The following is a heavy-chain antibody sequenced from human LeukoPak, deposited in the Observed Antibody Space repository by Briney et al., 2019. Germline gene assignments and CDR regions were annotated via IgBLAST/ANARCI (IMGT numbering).Heavy chain of an antibody. CDR2: IGAYGGKT. CDR1: GYTFTGYY. D-gene: IGHD6-6*01. CDR3: ARGSGSSSSGIDY. Sequence: GASVKVSCKASGYTFTGYYMHWVRQAPGQGLEWMGWIGAYGGKTNYAQKLQGRATTTTDTSTSTAYMELRSLRSDDTAVNYCARGSGSSSSGIDYWGQGTLVTVSS. J-gene: IGHJ4*02. V-gene: IGHV1-18*04.